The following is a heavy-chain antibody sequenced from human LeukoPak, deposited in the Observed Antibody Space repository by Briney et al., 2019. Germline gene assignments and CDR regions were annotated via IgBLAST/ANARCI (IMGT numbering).Heavy chain of an antibody. CDR2: IYPGDSDT. CDR3: ARTSAAAEGAFDI. J-gene: IGHJ3*02. V-gene: IGHV5-51*01. CDR1: GYSFTNYW. Sequence: GESLKISCKGSGYSFTNYWIGWVRQMPGKGLEWMGIIYPGDSDTRYSPSFQGQVTISADKSISTAYLQWSSLKASDTAMYYCARTSAAAEGAFDIWGQGTMVTVSS. D-gene: IGHD6-13*01.